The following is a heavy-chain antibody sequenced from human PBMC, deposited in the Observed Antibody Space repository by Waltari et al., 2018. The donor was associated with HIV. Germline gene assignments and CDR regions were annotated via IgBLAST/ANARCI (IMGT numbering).Heavy chain of an antibody. CDR1: GFTLDDYA. V-gene: IGHV3-9*01. CDR2: ISWNSGST. CDR3: AKDTHSSGWYGELVY. D-gene: IGHD6-19*01. J-gene: IGHJ4*02. Sequence: EVQLVESGGGLVQPGRSLRLSCAASGFTLDDYAMHWVRQAPGKGLEWVSGISWNSGSTGYADSVKGRFTISRDNAKNSLYLQMNSLRAEDTALYYCAKDTHSSGWYGELVYWGQGTLVTVSS.